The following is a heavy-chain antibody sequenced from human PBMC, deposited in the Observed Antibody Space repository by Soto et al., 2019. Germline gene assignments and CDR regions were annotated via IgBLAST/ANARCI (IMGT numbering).Heavy chain of an antibody. CDR2: TSAYNGNT. Sequence: ASVKVSCKASGYTFTSYGISWVRQAPGQELEWMGWTSAYNGNTNYAQKLQGRVTMTTDTSTSTAYMELRSLRSDDTAVYYCARSLWKQLDPDDAFDIWGQGTMVTVSS. CDR1: GYTFTSYG. J-gene: IGHJ3*02. CDR3: ARSLWKQLDPDDAFDI. V-gene: IGHV1-18*01. D-gene: IGHD6-13*01.